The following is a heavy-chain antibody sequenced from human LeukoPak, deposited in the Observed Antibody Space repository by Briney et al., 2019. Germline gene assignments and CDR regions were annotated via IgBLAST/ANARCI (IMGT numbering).Heavy chain of an antibody. D-gene: IGHD3-10*01. CDR2: IYTSGST. Sequence: PSETLSLTCTVSGGSISSYYWSWIRQPAGKGLEWIGRIYTSGSTNYNPPLKSRVTMSVDTPKNQFSLKLSSVTAADTAVYYCARSGPGSGSYYKSFDYWGQGTLVTVSS. CDR1: GGSISSYY. CDR3: ARSGPGSGSYYKSFDY. J-gene: IGHJ4*02. V-gene: IGHV4-4*07.